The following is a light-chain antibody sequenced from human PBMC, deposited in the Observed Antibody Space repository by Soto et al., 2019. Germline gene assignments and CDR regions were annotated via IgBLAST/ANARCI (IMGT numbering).Light chain of an antibody. CDR2: GAS. Sequence: EIVLTQSLGTLSLSPGERATLSCRASQSVNSFLAWFQQKPGQAPRLLIYGASSRATGVPDRFSGSGSETDFTLTITRLEPEDFAVYYCHHYVGSPWTFGQGTKVENK. CDR3: HHYVGSPWT. J-gene: IGKJ1*01. V-gene: IGKV3-20*01. CDR1: QSVNSF.